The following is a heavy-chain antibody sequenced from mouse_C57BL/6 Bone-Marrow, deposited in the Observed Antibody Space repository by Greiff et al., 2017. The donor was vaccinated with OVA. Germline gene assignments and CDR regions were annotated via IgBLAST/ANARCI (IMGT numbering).Heavy chain of an antibody. Sequence: VQLVESGAELVRPGASVKLSCKASGYTFTDYYINWVKQRPGQGLEWIARIYPGSGNTYYNEKFKGKATLTAEKSSSTAYMQLSSLTSEDSAVYFCARGDYYGSSYGFDYWGQGTTLTVSS. V-gene: IGHV1-76*01. CDR1: GYTFTDYY. CDR3: ARGDYYGSSYGFDY. CDR2: IYPGSGNT. D-gene: IGHD1-1*01. J-gene: IGHJ2*01.